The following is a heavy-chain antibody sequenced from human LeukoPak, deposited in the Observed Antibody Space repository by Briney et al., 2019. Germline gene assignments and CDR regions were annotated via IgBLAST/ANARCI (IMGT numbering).Heavy chain of an antibody. CDR3: AVDIRRGITIVASYYMDV. J-gene: IGHJ6*03. D-gene: IGHD3-10*01. CDR2: INTNTVNP. V-gene: IGHV7-4-1*02. Sequence: APVKVSCKAPGYTFSTHAMNWVRQARGQGLDLMGWINTNTVNPTYAQGFTGRFVFSLDTSVSTTALRISSLKAVETAVYNCAVDIRRGITIVASYYMDVWGKGNTVTVSS. CDR1: GYTFSTHA.